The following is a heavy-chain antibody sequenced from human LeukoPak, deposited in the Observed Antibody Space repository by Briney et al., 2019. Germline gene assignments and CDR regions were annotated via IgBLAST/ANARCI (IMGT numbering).Heavy chain of an antibody. J-gene: IGHJ6*03. V-gene: IGHV1-69-2*01. CDR2: ADPEDGET. CDR1: GYTFTDYY. CDR3: ATSPRGGYYYYYMDV. Sequence: ASVKISCKVSGYTFTDYYMHWVQQAPGKGLKWMGLADPEDGETIYAEKFQGRVTITADTSTDTAYMELSSLRSEDTAVYYCATSPRGGYYYYYMDVWGKGTTVTVSS. D-gene: IGHD1-26*01.